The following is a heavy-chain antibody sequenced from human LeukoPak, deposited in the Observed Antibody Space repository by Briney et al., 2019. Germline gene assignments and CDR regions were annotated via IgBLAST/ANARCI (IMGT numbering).Heavy chain of an antibody. CDR3: ARADGYNYDY. J-gene: IGHJ4*02. D-gene: IGHD5-24*01. Sequence: SETLSLTCTVSNGSISSGGYYWSWIRQHPAKGLEWIGYIYYSGSTYYNPSLKSRVTISVDTSQNQFSLKLSSVTAADTAAYYCARADGYNYDYWGQGTLVTVSS. CDR1: NGSISSGGYY. CDR2: IYYSGST. V-gene: IGHV4-31*03.